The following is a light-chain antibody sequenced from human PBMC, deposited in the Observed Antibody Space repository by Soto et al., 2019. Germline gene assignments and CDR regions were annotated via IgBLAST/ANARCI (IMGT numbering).Light chain of an antibody. V-gene: IGLV2-14*01. CDR2: GVT. CDR1: SSDIGSYNY. CDR3: SSYTSRTPVI. Sequence: QSVLTQPASVSGSPGQSITISCAGSSSDIGSYNYVSWYQQHPGKAPKLLIYGVTNRPSGISNRFSGSKSGDTASLTISGLQAEDEADYYCSSYTSRTPVIFGGGTKLTVL. J-gene: IGLJ2*01.